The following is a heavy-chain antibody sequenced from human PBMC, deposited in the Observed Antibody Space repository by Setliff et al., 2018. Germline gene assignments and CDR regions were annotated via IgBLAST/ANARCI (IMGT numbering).Heavy chain of an antibody. V-gene: IGHV3-23*03. CDR2: ISSDGGSI. D-gene: IGHD2-8*01. CDR1: GFTFRSYH. J-gene: IGHJ4*02. CDR3: LRLVRYCSRTSCQRTSGDEV. Sequence: PGESLKISCTASGFTFRSYHMSWVRLAPGKGLEWVSVISSDGGSIYYADSVKGRFTMTTDTSTNMAYLELRGLRSDDTAVYSCLRLVRYCSRTSCQRTSGDEVWGQGTLVTVSS.